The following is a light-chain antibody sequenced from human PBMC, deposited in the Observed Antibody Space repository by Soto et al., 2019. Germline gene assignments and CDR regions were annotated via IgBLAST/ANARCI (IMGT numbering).Light chain of an antibody. CDR3: CSYAGSSTPLI. J-gene: IGLJ1*01. Sequence: QSALTQPASVSGSPGQSITISCTGTSSDVGSYNLGSWYQQHPGKAPKLMIYEVSKRPSGVSNRFSGSKSGNTASLTISGLQAEDEADYSCCSYAGSSTPLIFGTGTKLTVL. V-gene: IGLV2-23*02. CDR1: SSDVGSYNL. CDR2: EVS.